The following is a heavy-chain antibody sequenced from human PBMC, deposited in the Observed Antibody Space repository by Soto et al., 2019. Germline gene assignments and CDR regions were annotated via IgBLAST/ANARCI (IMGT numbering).Heavy chain of an antibody. CDR2: ISGSDGST. V-gene: IGHV3-23*01. CDR1: GFIFSRYA. CDR3: ARGNASFDP. J-gene: IGHJ5*02. Sequence: GGSLRLSCAASGFIFSRYAMSWVRQAPGKGLEWVSRISGSDGSTYYADSVKGRLTISRDNSKNTLYLQMNSLRTEDTAVYYCARGNASFDPWGQGSLVTVSS. D-gene: IGHD1-1*01.